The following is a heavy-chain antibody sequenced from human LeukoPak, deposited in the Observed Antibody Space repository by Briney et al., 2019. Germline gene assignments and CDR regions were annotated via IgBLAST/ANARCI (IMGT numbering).Heavy chain of an antibody. CDR3: ARAFEYYDILTGYYSGTEFDY. CDR1: GYTFTSYY. J-gene: IGHJ4*02. D-gene: IGHD3-9*01. CDR2: VNPSAGGT. Sequence: ASVKVSCKASGYTFTSYYIHWVRQAPGQGLEWMGIVNPSAGGTSYAQKFQGRVTMTRDTSISTAYMELSRLRSDDTAVYYCARAFEYYDILTGYYSGTEFDYWGQGTLVTVSS. V-gene: IGHV1-46*01.